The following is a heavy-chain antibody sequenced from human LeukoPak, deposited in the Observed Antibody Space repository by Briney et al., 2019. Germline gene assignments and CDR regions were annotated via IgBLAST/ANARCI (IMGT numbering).Heavy chain of an antibody. CDR1: GDSVSTKSAT. D-gene: IGHD3-10*01. Sequence: SQTLSLTCAISGDSVSTKSATWNWIRQSPSRGLEWLGRTYYRSKWSYDYAVSMKSRITINPDTSKNQFSLQLNSVTPEDTAVYYCARENTMVRGVINPLDYWGQGTLVTVSS. CDR3: ARENTMVRGVINPLDY. CDR2: TYYRSKWSY. J-gene: IGHJ4*02. V-gene: IGHV6-1*01.